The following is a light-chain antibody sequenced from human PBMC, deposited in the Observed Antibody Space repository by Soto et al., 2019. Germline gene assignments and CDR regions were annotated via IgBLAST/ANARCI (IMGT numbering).Light chain of an antibody. Sequence: QSALTQPASVSGSPEQSITISCTGTSSDVGAYNLVSWYQQHPGKAPRLIIYEGSKRPSGISHRFSGSKSDNTASLTISGLRAEDEANYYCCSYTDINTRVFGGGTKVTVL. CDR1: SSDVGAYNL. CDR2: EGS. CDR3: CSYTDINTRV. V-gene: IGLV2-14*02. J-gene: IGLJ3*02.